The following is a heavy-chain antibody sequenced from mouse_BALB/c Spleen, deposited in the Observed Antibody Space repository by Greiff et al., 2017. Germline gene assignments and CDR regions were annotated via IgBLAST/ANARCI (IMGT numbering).Heavy chain of an antibody. V-gene: IGHV2-9-2*01. CDR3: VRDRGYRYDGRGYAMDY. CDR1: GFSLTSYD. D-gene: IGHD2-14*01. CDR2: IWTGGGT. J-gene: IGHJ4*01. Sequence: VKLVESGPGLVAPSQSLSITCTVSGFSLTSYDISWIRQPPGKGLEWLGVIWTGGGTNYNSAFMSRLSISKDNSKSQVFLKMNSLQTDDTAIYYCVRDRGYRYDGRGYAMDYWGQGTSVTVSS.